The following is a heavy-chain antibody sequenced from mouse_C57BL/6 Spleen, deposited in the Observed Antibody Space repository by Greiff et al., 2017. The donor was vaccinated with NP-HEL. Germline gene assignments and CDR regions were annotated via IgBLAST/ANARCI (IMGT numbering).Heavy chain of an antibody. CDR2: ISSGGDYI. V-gene: IGHV5-9-1*02. D-gene: IGHD1-1*01. CDR3: TRRGGNGSSGFDY. J-gene: IGHJ2*01. Sequence: EVKVVESGEGLVKPGGSLKLSCAASGFTFSSYAMSWVRQTPEKRLEWVAYISSGGDYIYYADTVKGRFTISRDNARNTLYLQMSSLKSEDTAMYYCTRRGGNGSSGFDYWGQGTTLTVSS. CDR1: GFTFSSYA.